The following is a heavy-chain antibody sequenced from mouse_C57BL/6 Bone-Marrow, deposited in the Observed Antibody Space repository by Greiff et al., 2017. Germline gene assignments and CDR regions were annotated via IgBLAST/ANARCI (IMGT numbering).Heavy chain of an antibody. J-gene: IGHJ2*01. CDR3: ARGGVVATNYFDY. CDR1: GFTFSSYG. D-gene: IGHD1-1*01. V-gene: IGHV5-6*01. Sequence: EVLLVESGGDLVKPGGSLKLSCAASGFTFSSYGMSWVRQTPDKRLEWVATFSSGGSYTYYPDSVKGRFTISRDNAKNTLYLQMSSRRSEDTAMDYCARGGVVATNYFDYWGQGTTLTVSS. CDR2: FSSGGSYT.